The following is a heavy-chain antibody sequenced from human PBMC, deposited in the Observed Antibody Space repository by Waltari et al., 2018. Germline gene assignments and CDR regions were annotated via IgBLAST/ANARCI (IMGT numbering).Heavy chain of an antibody. CDR2: FDPEDGET. V-gene: IGHV1-24*01. D-gene: IGHD1-26*01. CDR3: ARDGIVGATLDEEFDY. J-gene: IGHJ4*02. Sequence: QVQLVQSGAEVKKPGASVKVSCKVSGYTLTELSMHWVRQAPGKGLEWMGGFDPEDGETIYAQKFQGRVTMTEDTSTDTAYMELRSLRSDDTAVYYCARDGIVGATLDEEFDYWGQGTLVTVSS. CDR1: GYTLTELS.